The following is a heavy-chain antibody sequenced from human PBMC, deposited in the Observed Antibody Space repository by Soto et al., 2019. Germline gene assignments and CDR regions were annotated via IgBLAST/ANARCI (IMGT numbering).Heavy chain of an antibody. CDR3: ARRDYGEGSTRFDP. Sequence: QVQLVQSGAEVKKPGASVKVSCKASGYPFTSYGISWVRQAPGQGLEWGGWISAYNGLTRYAQRLQGRVTMTTDSSTTTAYMELRSLTSDDTAVYYCARRDYGEGSTRFDPWGQGTLVTVSS. V-gene: IGHV1-18*01. D-gene: IGHD4-17*01. CDR2: ISAYNGLT. CDR1: GYPFTSYG. J-gene: IGHJ5*02.